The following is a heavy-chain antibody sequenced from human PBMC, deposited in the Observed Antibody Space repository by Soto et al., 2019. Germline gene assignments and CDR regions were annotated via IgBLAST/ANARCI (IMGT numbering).Heavy chain of an antibody. J-gene: IGHJ3*02. Sequence: QVQLQESGPGLVKPSETLSLTCTVSGGSISSYYWSWIRQPPGKGLEWIGYIYYSGSTYYNPSLKSRVTIAVHTYRNKLSLKLSSVTGADAAVYYCATLWYGDKIDAFGIWGQGTMVAVSS. CDR1: GGSISSYY. D-gene: IGHD4-17*01. CDR2: IYYSGST. CDR3: ATLWYGDKIDAFGI. V-gene: IGHV4-59*04.